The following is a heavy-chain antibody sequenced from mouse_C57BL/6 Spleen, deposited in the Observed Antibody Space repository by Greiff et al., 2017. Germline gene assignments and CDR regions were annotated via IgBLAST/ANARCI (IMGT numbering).Heavy chain of an antibody. V-gene: IGHV1-82*01. D-gene: IGHD3-2*02. CDR2: IYPGDGDT. CDR1: GYAFSSSW. Sequence: QVQLQQSGPELVKPGASVKISCKASGYAFSSSWMNWVKQRPGKGLEWIGRIYPGDGDTNYNGKFKGKATLTADKSSSTAYMQLSNLTSEDSAVYYGARDSSANYAMDYWGQGTSVTVSS. J-gene: IGHJ4*01. CDR3: ARDSSANYAMDY.